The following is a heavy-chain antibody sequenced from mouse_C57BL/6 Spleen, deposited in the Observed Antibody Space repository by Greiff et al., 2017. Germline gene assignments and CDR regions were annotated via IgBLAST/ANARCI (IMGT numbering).Heavy chain of an antibody. J-gene: IGHJ4*01. CDR1: GYTFTSYW. V-gene: IGHV1-53*01. CDR3: ARRRAYYSNYGDYAMDY. Sequence: QVQLKQPGTELVKPGASVKLSCKASGYTFTSYWMHWVKQRPGQGLEWIGNINPSNGGTNYNEKFKSKATLTVDKSSSTAYMQLSSLTSEDSAVYYCARRRAYYSNYGDYAMDYWGQGTSVTVSS. CDR2: INPSNGGT. D-gene: IGHD2-5*01.